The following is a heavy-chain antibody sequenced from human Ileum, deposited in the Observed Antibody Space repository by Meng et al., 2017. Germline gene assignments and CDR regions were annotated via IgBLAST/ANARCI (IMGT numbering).Heavy chain of an antibody. J-gene: IGHJ5*02. Sequence: SETLSLTCSVSGGSISRYYWSWIRQAAGKGLEWIGRVSTSGITNYNPSLKSRVTLSLDMSKNHFSLRLSSVTAADTAVYYCARAETTGWFSTGDPWGQGTRVTVFS. V-gene: IGHV4-4*07. CDR3: ARAETTGWFSTGDP. CDR2: VSTSGIT. CDR1: GGSISRYY. D-gene: IGHD6-19*01.